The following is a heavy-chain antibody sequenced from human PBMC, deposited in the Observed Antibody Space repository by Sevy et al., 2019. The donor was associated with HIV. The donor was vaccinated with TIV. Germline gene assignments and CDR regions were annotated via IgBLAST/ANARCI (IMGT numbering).Heavy chain of an antibody. CDR2: IKSNIDGAAI. D-gene: IGHD2-15*01. J-gene: IGHJ5*02. Sequence: GGSLRLSCVASEFIFNDAWMHWVRQAPGKGLEWVGRIKSNIDGAAIDYAAPVKGRFTISRDDSKNTEFLQMNSLKSEDTAVYFCTTKVRDCSGIGCQISWGQGTQVTVSS. V-gene: IGHV3-15*01. CDR3: TTKVRDCSGIGCQIS. CDR1: EFIFNDAW.